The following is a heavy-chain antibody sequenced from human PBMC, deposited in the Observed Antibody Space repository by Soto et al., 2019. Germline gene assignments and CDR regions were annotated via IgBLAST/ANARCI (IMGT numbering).Heavy chain of an antibody. D-gene: IGHD1-7*01. CDR3: ARGNYLWHFDY. J-gene: IGHJ4*02. CDR2: IYYSGST. V-gene: IGHV4-59*01. CDR1: GGSISSYY. Sequence: ETLSLTCTVSGGSISSYYWSWIRQPPGKGLEWIGYIYYSGSTNYNPSHKSRVTISVDTSKNQFSLKLSSVTAADTAVYYCARGNYLWHFDYWGQGTLVTVSS.